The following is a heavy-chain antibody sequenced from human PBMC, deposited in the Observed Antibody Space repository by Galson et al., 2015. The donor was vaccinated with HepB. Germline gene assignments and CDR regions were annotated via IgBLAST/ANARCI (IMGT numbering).Heavy chain of an antibody. Sequence: SLRLSCAASGFTFSSYAMHWVRQAPGKGLEWVAVISYDGSNKYYADSVKGRFTISRDNSKNTLYLQMNSLRAEDTAVYYCARGGYCSGGSCYPLYYYYYGMDVWGQGTTVTVSS. CDR3: ARGGYCSGGSCYPLYYYYYGMDV. CDR2: ISYDGSNK. J-gene: IGHJ6*02. V-gene: IGHV3-30-3*01. D-gene: IGHD2-15*01. CDR1: GFTFSSYA.